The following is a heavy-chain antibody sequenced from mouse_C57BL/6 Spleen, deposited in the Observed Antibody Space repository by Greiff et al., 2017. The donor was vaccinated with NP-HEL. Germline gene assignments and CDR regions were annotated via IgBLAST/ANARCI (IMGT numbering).Heavy chain of an antibody. D-gene: IGHD1-1*01. CDR1: GFNIKDYY. CDR2: IDPEDGDT. V-gene: IGHV14-1*01. CDR3: TTYYGSSSLFDY. J-gene: IGHJ2*01. Sequence: EVMLVESGVELVRPGASVKLSCTASGFNIKDYYMHWVKQRPEQGLEWIGRIDPEDGDTEYAPKFQGKATMTADTSSNTAYLQLSSLTSEDTAVYYCTTYYGSSSLFDYWGQGTTLTVSS.